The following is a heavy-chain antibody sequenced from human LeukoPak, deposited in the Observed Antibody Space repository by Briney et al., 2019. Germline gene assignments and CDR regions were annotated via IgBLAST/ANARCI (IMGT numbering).Heavy chain of an antibody. CDR3: ARELHTSDAFDI. Sequence: GASVKVSCKASGGTFSSYAISWVRQAPGQGLEWMGRIIPIFGTADYAQKFQGRVTITTDEPTSTAYMALSSLRSEDTAVYYCARELHTSDAFDIWGQGTMVTVSS. D-gene: IGHD5-18*01. J-gene: IGHJ3*02. CDR2: IIPIFGTA. CDR1: GGTFSSYA. V-gene: IGHV1-69*05.